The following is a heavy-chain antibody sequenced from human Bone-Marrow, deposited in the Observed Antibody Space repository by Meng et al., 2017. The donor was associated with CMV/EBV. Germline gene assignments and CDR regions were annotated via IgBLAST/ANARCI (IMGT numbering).Heavy chain of an antibody. J-gene: IGHJ4*02. CDR2: ISPYNGDT. CDR1: EYTFTSYG. CDR3: ATGPTHENFDF. V-gene: IGHV1-18*01. Sequence: ASVKVSCKASEYTFTSYGINWLRQAPGQGLEWMGWISPYNGDTNYAPSLQARVTLTADTSTSTAYMDLRSLRSDDTAVYYCATGPTHENFDFWGQGTLVTFSS. D-gene: IGHD2/OR15-2a*01.